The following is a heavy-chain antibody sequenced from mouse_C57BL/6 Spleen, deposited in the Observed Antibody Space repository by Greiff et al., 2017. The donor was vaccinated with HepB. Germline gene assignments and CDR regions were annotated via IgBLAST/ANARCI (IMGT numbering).Heavy chain of an antibody. D-gene: IGHD1-1*01. Sequence: EVHLVESGEGLVKPGGSLKLSCAASGFTFSSYAMSWVRQTPEKRLEWVAYISSGGDYIYYADTVKGRFTISRDNARNTLYLQMSSLKSEDTAMYYCTRDEGYYGSSYVPFAYWGQGTLVTVSA. V-gene: IGHV5-9-1*02. CDR2: ISSGGDYI. CDR1: GFTFSSYA. J-gene: IGHJ3*01. CDR3: TRDEGYYGSSYVPFAY.